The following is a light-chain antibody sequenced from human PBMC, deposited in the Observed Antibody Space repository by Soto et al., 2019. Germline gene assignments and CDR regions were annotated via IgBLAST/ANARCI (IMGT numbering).Light chain of an antibody. CDR3: QRYGSSPPHT. V-gene: IGKV3-20*01. Sequence: EIVLTQSPGTLSLSPGEGATLSCRASQSVYNNYLAWYQQKPGQAPRLLISGASSRATGIPDRFSGSGSGTDFTLTLSRLESEDFAVYYCQRYGSSPPHTFGQGTRLEIK. CDR1: QSVYNNY. J-gene: IGKJ5*01. CDR2: GAS.